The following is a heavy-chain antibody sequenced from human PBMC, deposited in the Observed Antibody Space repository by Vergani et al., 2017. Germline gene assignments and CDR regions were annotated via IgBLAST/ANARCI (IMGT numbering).Heavy chain of an antibody. CDR3: VKEAGSYENFFDS. V-gene: IGHV3-23*01. CDR2: LTGGGGST. D-gene: IGHD1-26*01. CDR1: GFPFSTYA. Sequence: EVQLLESGGSLKQPGGSVRLSCAASGFPFSTYAMHWVRQAPGKGLEWVSALTGGGGSTYYADSFKGRFIISRDNSRYTLYLQMNSLRPEDTATYYCVKEAGSYENFFDSWGQGTLVTVSS. J-gene: IGHJ4*02.